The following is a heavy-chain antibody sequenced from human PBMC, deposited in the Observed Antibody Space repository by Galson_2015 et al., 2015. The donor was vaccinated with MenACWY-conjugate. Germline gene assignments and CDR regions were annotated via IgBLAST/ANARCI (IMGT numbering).Heavy chain of an antibody. D-gene: IGHD1-7*01. J-gene: IGHJ4*02. V-gene: IGHV3-74*01. Sequence: SLRLSCAASGFTFSTDWMHWVRHAPGKGLVWVSRINSDGRSTSYADSVKGRFTIYRDNAKNTLYLQMNSLRAEDTAVYYCARLHVNYSTCFHFAYWGSGPLLTVSS. CDR2: INSDGRST. CDR1: GFTFSTDW. CDR3: ARLHVNYSTCFHFAY.